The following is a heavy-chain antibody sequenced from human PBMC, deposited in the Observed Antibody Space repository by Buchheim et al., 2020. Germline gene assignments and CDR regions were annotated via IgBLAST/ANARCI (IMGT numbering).Heavy chain of an antibody. CDR3: ARDYNSRGSSWYYFDY. J-gene: IGHJ4*02. D-gene: IGHD6-13*01. V-gene: IGHV3-33*01. Sequence: QVQLVESGGGVVQPGRSLRLSCAASGFTFSNYGMHWVRQAPGKGLEWVAVIWFDGSKKYYADSVKGRFTISRDNSKNTLYLQMNSLRADDTAVYYCARDYNSRGSSWYYFDYWGQGTL. CDR2: IWFDGSKK. CDR1: GFTFSNYG.